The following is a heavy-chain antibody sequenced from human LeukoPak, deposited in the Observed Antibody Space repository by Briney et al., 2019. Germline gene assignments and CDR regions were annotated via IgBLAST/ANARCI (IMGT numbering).Heavy chain of an antibody. CDR3: ARGLGYCSGGSCFQN. J-gene: IGHJ4*02. Sequence: SETLSLTCTVSGGSISSSSYYWGWIRQPPGKGLEWIGSIYYSGSTYYNPSLKSRVTISVDTSKNQFSLKLSSVTAADTAVYYCARGLGYCSGGSCFQNWGQGTLVTVSS. CDR1: GGSISSSSYY. D-gene: IGHD2-15*01. CDR2: IYYSGST. V-gene: IGHV4-39*01.